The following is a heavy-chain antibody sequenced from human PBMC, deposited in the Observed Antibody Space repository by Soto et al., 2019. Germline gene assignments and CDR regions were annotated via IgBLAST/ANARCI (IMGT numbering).Heavy chain of an antibody. CDR3: ASFVVVNQTSQGFDP. D-gene: IGHD2-21*01. J-gene: IGHJ5*02. CDR2: MNPNSGNT. V-gene: IGHV1-8*01. Sequence: QVQLVQSGAEVKKPGASVKVSCKASGYTFTSYDINWVRQATGQGLEWMGWMNPNSGNTGYAQKFQGRVTMTRNTSRSTAYMELSSLRAEDTAVYYCASFVVVNQTSQGFDPWGQGTLVTVSS. CDR1: GYTFTSYD.